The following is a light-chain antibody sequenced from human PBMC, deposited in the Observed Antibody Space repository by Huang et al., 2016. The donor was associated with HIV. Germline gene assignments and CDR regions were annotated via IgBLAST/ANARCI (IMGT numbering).Light chain of an antibody. CDR2: LAS. CDR1: QRLLHTNGYTY. CDR3: MQALQAPRT. V-gene: IGKV2-28*01. Sequence: DIVLTQSPLSLPVTPGEPASTSCRSSQRLLHTNGYTYLDWYVQKPGQSSPLLIFLASNRASGVPDRFSCSGSGRDFTLKISRVEAEDVGIYYCMQALQAPRTFGRGTRLQIK. J-gene: IGKJ2*01.